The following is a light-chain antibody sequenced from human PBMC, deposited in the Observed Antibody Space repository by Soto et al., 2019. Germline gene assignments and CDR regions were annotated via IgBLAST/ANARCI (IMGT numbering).Light chain of an antibody. CDR3: QVWASTAEFFV. J-gene: IGLJ1*01. V-gene: IGLV3-21*02. Sequence: SYELTQPPWVSVAPGQTAKSTCGGDKIGSKIVHWYKQRPGQAPVAVVFDATDRPSGVPDRISASRSGDTATLTISRVDAGDDADYYCQVWASTAEFFVFGSGTKVTV. CDR2: DAT. CDR1: KIGSKI.